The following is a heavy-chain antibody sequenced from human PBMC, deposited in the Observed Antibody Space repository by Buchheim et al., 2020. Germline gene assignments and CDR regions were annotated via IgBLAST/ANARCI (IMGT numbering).Heavy chain of an antibody. V-gene: IGHV3-30*18. Sequence: QVQLVESGGGVVQPGRSLRLSCAASGFTFSSYGMHWVRQAPGKGLEWVAVISYDGRNKYYADSVKGRFTISRDTSKHTLYLQMNSLRAEDTAVYYCAKYPIFRQYRTYGMDVWGQGTT. J-gene: IGHJ6*02. CDR3: AKYPIFRQYRTYGMDV. CDR1: GFTFSSYG. D-gene: IGHD3-9*01. CDR2: ISYDGRNK.